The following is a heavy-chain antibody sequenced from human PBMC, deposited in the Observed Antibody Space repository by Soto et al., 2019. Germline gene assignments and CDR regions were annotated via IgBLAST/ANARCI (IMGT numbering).Heavy chain of an antibody. D-gene: IGHD5-18*01. V-gene: IGHV3-7*01. Sequence: EVQLVESAGGLVQPGGSLRHSCAASGFMFSAYWMSWVRQAPGKGLEWVANIHGDGGKIYYVDSVKGRFTISRDNAKRSLYLQMNSLRAEDTAVYYCARDFYGGYTYGPGDYWGQGALVAVSS. CDR3: ARDFYGGYTYGPGDY. J-gene: IGHJ4*02. CDR2: IHGDGGKI. CDR1: GFMFSAYW.